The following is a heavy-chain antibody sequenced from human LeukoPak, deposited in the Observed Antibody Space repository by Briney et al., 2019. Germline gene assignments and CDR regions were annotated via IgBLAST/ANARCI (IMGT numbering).Heavy chain of an antibody. CDR1: GFTVSSNY. D-gene: IGHD3-3*01. J-gene: IGHJ4*02. CDR2: IYSGGST. V-gene: IGHV3-53*01. Sequence: PGGSLRLSCAASGFTVSSNYMSWVRQAPGKGLEWVSVIYSGGSTYYADSVKGRFTISRDNFKNTLYLQMNSLRAEDTAVYYCARLDFWSGYTFDYWGQGTLVTVSS. CDR3: ARLDFWSGYTFDY.